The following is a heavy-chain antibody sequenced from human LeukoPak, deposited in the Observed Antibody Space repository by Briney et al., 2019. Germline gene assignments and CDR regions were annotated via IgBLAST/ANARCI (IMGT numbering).Heavy chain of an antibody. J-gene: IGHJ3*02. CDR1: GFTFSSYS. D-gene: IGHD3-22*01. Sequence: PGGSLRLSCAASGFTFSSYSMNWVRQAPGKGLEWVSSISSSSYIYYADSVKGRFTISRDNAKNSLYLQMNSLRAEDTAVYYCARVGDSSGYYYEGRAFDIWGQGTMVTVSS. CDR2: ISSSSYI. V-gene: IGHV3-21*01. CDR3: ARVGDSSGYYYEGRAFDI.